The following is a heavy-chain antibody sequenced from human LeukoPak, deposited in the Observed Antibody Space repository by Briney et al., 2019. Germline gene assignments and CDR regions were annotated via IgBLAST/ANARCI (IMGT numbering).Heavy chain of an antibody. V-gene: IGHV3-74*01. CDR2: VNGPGDWT. Sequence: GGSLRLPCAASGFTFSSHWMHWVRQAPGEGLVWVSRVNGPGDWTHYADSVRGRFIISRDNAENTISLQMNNLRAEDTAVYFCAREVFEGQRQSDAFDVWGQGTMVTVSS. CDR1: GFTFSSHW. J-gene: IGHJ3*01. D-gene: IGHD6-25*01. CDR3: AREVFEGQRQSDAFDV.